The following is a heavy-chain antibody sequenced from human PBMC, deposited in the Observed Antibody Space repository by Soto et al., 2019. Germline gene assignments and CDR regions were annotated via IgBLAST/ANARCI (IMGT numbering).Heavy chain of an antibody. V-gene: IGHV5-10-1*01. D-gene: IGHD2-15*01. Sequence: PGESRKISCQGSGYRFTGFWINWVRQKPGKGLEWVGRIDPSDSFINYSPPFEGHVTISVDKSISTAYLQWTRLQAADTAVYYCARPASAGSRDAFDIWGQGTVVTVSS. CDR1: GYRFTGFW. CDR3: ARPASAGSRDAFDI. J-gene: IGHJ3*02. CDR2: IDPSDSFI.